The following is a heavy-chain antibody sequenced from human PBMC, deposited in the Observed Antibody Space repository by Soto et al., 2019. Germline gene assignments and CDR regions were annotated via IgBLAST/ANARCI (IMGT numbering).Heavy chain of an antibody. CDR1: GFIFSNFG. D-gene: IGHD1-1*01. Sequence: QVQLVESGGGVVQPGRSLRLSCTASGFIFSNFGMHWVRQAPGKGLEWVAGVWYDGSNGVSAESVKGRFTISRDNSKNTLYFEMTSLSAEDTAVYYCAREPRTARASAMDVWGQGTTVTVSS. CDR3: AREPRTARASAMDV. CDR2: VWYDGSNG. V-gene: IGHV3-33*01. J-gene: IGHJ6*02.